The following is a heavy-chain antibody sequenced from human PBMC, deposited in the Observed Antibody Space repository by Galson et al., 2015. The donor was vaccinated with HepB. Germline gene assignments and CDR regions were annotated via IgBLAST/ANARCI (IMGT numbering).Heavy chain of an antibody. CDR3: ARVADADYGDHTHFDY. V-gene: IGHV3-11*06. Sequence: SLRLSCAASGFIFSDYYMSWIRQAPGKGLEWISYISGSTIYTNYAGSVKGRFTISRDNAKNSLYLHHNNVTAEDTAVYYCARVADADYGDHTHFDYWGQGTLVTVSS. D-gene: IGHD4-17*01. CDR2: ISGSTIYT. CDR1: GFIFSDYY. J-gene: IGHJ4*02.